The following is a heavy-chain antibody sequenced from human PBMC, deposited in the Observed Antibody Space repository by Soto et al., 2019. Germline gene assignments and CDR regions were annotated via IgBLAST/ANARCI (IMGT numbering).Heavy chain of an antibody. V-gene: IGHV1-69*01. D-gene: IGHD1-26*01. Sequence: QVQLVQSGAEVKKPGSSVKVSCKASGGTFSSYAISWVRQAPGQGLEWMGGIIPIFGTANYAQKFQGRVTITADESTRTAYMGLSSLRSEDTAVYYCAAGDPVGPKIDFDYWGQGTLVTVSS. CDR3: AAGDPVGPKIDFDY. CDR2: IIPIFGTA. J-gene: IGHJ4*02. CDR1: GGTFSSYA.